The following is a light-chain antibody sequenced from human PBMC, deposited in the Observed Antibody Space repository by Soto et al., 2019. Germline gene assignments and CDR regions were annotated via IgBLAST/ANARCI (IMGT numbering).Light chain of an antibody. Sequence: DIQMTQSPSSLSASVGDRVTITCRASQGISYYLAWYQQKPGKVPKLLIYAASTLQSGVPSRFSGSGSGTDFTLTISSLQAEDVATYYCQKYNSAPRTVGQGTKVEIK. CDR3: QKYNSAPRT. CDR1: QGISYY. J-gene: IGKJ1*01. CDR2: AAS. V-gene: IGKV1-27*01.